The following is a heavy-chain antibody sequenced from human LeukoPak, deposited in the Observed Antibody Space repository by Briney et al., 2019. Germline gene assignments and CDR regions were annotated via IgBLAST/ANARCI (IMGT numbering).Heavy chain of an antibody. D-gene: IGHD5-24*01. V-gene: IGHV3-21*01. Sequence: GGSLRLSCAASGFTFSSYSMNWVRQAPGKGLEWVSSISSSSSYIYYADSVKGRFTISRDNAKNSLYLQMNSLRAEDTAVYYCARGPPVEMATISGYWGQGTLVTVSS. J-gene: IGHJ4*02. CDR2: ISSSSSYI. CDR3: ARGPPVEMATISGY. CDR1: GFTFSSYS.